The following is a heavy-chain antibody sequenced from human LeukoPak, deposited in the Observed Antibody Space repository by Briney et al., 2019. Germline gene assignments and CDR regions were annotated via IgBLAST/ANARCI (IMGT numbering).Heavy chain of an antibody. CDR3: ARDNSVEDTAWWFDP. D-gene: IGHD4-23*01. J-gene: IGHJ5*02. Sequence: ASVKVSCKASGHTFTSYGISWVRQAPGQGLEWMGWICAYNGNTNYAQKLQGRVTMTTDTSTSTAYMELSSLRSEDTAVYYCARDNSVEDTAWWFDPWGQGTLVTVSS. V-gene: IGHV1-18*01. CDR1: GHTFTSYG. CDR2: ICAYNGNT.